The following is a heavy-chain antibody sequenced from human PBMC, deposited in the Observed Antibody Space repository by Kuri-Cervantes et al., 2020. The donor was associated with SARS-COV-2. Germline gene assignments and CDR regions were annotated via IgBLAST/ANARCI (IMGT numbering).Heavy chain of an antibody. Sequence: GGSLRLSCAASGFTFSSYAMSWVRQAPGKGLEWVSAISGSGGSTYYADSVKGRFTISRDNSKNTLYLQMNSLRAEDTAVYYCARPNSGSYQGPFDYWGQGTLVTVSS. CDR2: ISGSGGST. V-gene: IGHV3-23*01. CDR3: ARPNSGSYQGPFDY. CDR1: GFTFSSYA. D-gene: IGHD1-26*01. J-gene: IGHJ4*02.